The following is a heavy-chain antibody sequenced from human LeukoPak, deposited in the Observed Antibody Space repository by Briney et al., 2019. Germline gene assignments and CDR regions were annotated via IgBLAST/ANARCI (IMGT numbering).Heavy chain of an antibody. CDR3: ARGTTVVTPLGY. D-gene: IGHD4-23*01. CDR1: GYSFTGYY. CDR2: INPNSGDT. Sequence: ASVKVSCKASGYSFTGYYMHWVRQAPGQGLEWMGWINPNSGDTKYAQKFQGRVTMTRDTSISTAYMELTRLRSDDTAVYYCARGTTVVTPLGYWGQGTLVTVSS. J-gene: IGHJ4*02. V-gene: IGHV1-2*02.